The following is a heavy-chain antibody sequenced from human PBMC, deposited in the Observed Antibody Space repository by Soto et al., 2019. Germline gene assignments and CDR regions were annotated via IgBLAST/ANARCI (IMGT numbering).Heavy chain of an antibody. D-gene: IGHD6-19*01. Sequence: GGSLRLSCAASGFIFRTYDMSWVRQAPGKGLEWVSAISVSGDTTYYADSVKGRFTISRDNSKNTLYLQMNTLRAEDTAVYYCAKNRNTGVAGTSCWFGPWGQGTLVTVSS. CDR1: GFIFRTYD. J-gene: IGHJ5*02. CDR3: AKNRNTGVAGTSCWFGP. V-gene: IGHV3-23*01. CDR2: ISVSGDTT.